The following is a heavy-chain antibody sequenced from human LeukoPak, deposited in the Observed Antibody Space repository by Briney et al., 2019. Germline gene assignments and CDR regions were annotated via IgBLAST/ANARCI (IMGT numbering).Heavy chain of an antibody. CDR1: GGSISDYY. D-gene: IGHD6-13*01. Sequence: SETLSLTCTVSGGSISDYYWSWIRQPPGKGLEWIGYIYTSGNTKYSPSLKSRVTMSIDTSKNRFSLKLSSVTAADTAVYYCARESGIASAGYTDVWGKGTTVTVSS. CDR2: IYTSGNT. CDR3: ARESGIASAGYTDV. V-gene: IGHV4-4*09. J-gene: IGHJ6*03.